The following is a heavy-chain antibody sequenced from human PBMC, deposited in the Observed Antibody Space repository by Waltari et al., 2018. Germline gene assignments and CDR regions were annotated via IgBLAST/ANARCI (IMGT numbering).Heavy chain of an antibody. Sequence: QVQLVQSGAEVKKPGSSVKVSCKASGGTFESYAITWVRQAPGQGLEWMGPPTPLVGKANYAGGLQDRVTISADESMTTGYMELRGLRSEDTAVYYCARDRINMVQGIAQGLDNWGQGTLVTVSS. V-gene: IGHV1-69*11. D-gene: IGHD3-10*01. CDR3: ARDRINMVQGIAQGLDN. J-gene: IGHJ4*02. CDR1: GGTFESYA. CDR2: PTPLVGKA.